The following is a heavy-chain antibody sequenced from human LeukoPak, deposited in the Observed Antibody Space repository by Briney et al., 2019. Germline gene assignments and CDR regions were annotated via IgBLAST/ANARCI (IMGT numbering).Heavy chain of an antibody. CDR3: AKSLYGGCDY. CDR2: VNGNGGST. CDR1: GFSFSTYA. V-gene: IGHV3-23*01. D-gene: IGHD3-16*02. J-gene: IGHJ4*02. Sequence: GGSLRLSCAASGFSFSTYAMSWVRQAPGKGLEWVSGVNGNGGSTSYADSVKGRFTISRDNSKNTVYLQMNSLRVEDTAVYYCAKSLYGGCDYWGQGTVVTVSS.